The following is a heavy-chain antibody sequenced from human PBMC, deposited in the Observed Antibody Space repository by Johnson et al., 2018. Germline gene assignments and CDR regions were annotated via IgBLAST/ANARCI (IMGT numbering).Heavy chain of an antibody. D-gene: IGHD3-10*01. V-gene: IGHV3-30-3*01. J-gene: IGHJ3*02. CDR3: ARSRGSGGYWFAFDI. CDR2: ISYDGSTK. CDR1: GFTFSSYP. Sequence: QVQLVESGGGVVQPGRSLRLSCAASGFTFSSYPMHWVRQAPGKGLEWVAVISYDGSTKYYADSVKGRFTISRDNSKDTLYMQMNSLRAEDTAVYYCARSRGSGGYWFAFDIWGQGTKVTVSS.